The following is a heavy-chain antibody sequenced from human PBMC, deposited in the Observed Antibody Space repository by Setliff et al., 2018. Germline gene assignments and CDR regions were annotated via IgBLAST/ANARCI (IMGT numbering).Heavy chain of an antibody. Sequence: ASVKVSCKASGYTFTSYGISWVRQAPGQGLEWMGWISAYNGNTNYAQKLQGRVTMTTDTSTSTVYMELTSLRSEDTAVYYCARSPEGAARLRYFDLWGRGTMVTVSS. CDR2: ISAYNGNT. V-gene: IGHV1-18*01. J-gene: IGHJ2*01. CDR3: ARSPEGAARLRYFDL. D-gene: IGHD6-6*01. CDR1: GYTFTSYG.